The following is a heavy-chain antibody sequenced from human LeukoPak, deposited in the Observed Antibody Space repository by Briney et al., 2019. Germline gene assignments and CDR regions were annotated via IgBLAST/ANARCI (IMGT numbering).Heavy chain of an antibody. D-gene: IGHD6-13*01. Sequence: ASVKVSCKASGDTFSSYAISWVRQAPGQGLEWMGGIIPIFGTANYAQKFQVRVTITADESTSTAYMELSSLRSEDTAVYYCARDRAPHSSSWYGYFDYWGQGTLVTVSS. J-gene: IGHJ4*02. CDR2: IIPIFGTA. CDR1: GDTFSSYA. V-gene: IGHV1-69*01. CDR3: ARDRAPHSSSWYGYFDY.